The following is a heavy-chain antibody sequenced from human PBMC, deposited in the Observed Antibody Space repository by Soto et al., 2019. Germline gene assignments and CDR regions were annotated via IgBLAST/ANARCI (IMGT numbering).Heavy chain of an antibody. CDR1: GFSFRDYF. CDR2: IGPYGNSI. CDR3: ARDDHTYGVY. D-gene: IGHD2-21*01. Sequence: SLKISCAACGFSFRDYFMSWLRQAPGKGLEWVSYIGPYGNSIYYADSVKGRFTISRDDATKSLHLHMNSLRTDDTAVYYCARDDHTYGVYWGQGTPVTVSS. V-gene: IGHV3-11*01. J-gene: IGHJ4*02.